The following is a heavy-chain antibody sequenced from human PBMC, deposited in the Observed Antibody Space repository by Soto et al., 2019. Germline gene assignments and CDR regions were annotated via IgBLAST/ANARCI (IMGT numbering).Heavy chain of an antibody. CDR1: GYTFTSYG. J-gene: IGHJ5*02. D-gene: IGHD3-22*01. Sequence: ASVKVSCKASGYTFTSYGISWVRQATGQGLEWMGWISAYNGNTNYAQKLQGRVTMTTDTSASTAYMELRSMRSDDTAVYYCAREGDSNWFDPWGQGTLVTVSS. CDR2: ISAYNGNT. V-gene: IGHV1-18*01. CDR3: AREGDSNWFDP.